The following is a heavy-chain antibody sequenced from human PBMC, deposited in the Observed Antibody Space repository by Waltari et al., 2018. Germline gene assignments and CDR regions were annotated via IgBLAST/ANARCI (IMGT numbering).Heavy chain of an antibody. V-gene: IGHV7-4-1*02. CDR3: ARDHTIYGDYSSDL. Sequence: QVQLVQSGSEVKKPGASVKVSCKASGYAFKPYAINWVRQAPGQGLQWMGWINTDTGHPTYAPGFTGRFVFSLDTSVTTTFLQISDLRAEDTAVYFCARDHTIYGDYSSDLWGQGALVTVSS. J-gene: IGHJ4*02. CDR1: GYAFKPYA. CDR2: INTDTGHP. D-gene: IGHD4-17*01.